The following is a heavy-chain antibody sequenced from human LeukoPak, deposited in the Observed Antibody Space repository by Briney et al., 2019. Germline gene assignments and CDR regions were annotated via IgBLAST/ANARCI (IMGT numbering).Heavy chain of an antibody. CDR3: ARGRGQWLTQGGFDY. V-gene: IGHV5-51*01. CDR1: GYSFTTYW. CDR2: IYPGDSDT. D-gene: IGHD6-19*01. Sequence: GESLKISCKGSGYSFTTYWIGWVRQMPGKGLEWMGIIYPGDSDTRYSPSFQGQVTISADKSISTAYLQWSSLKASDTAMYYCARGRGQWLTQGGFDYWGRGTLVTVSS. J-gene: IGHJ4*02.